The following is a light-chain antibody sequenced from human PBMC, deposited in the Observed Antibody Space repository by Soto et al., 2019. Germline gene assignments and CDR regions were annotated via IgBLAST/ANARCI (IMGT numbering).Light chain of an antibody. CDR1: QSISSY. CDR3: QQRYSPLLT. Sequence: DIQMTQSPSSLSASVGDRVTITCRASQSISSYLNWYQQKPGKAPKLLIYAASSLQSGVPSRFSSSGSGTDFTFTISSLQPEDFATYYCQQRYSPLLTFGGGTKVEIK. CDR2: AAS. J-gene: IGKJ4*01. V-gene: IGKV1-39*01.